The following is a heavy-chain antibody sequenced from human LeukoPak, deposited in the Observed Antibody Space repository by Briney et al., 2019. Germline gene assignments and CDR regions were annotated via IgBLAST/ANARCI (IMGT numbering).Heavy chain of an antibody. V-gene: IGHV3-23*01. D-gene: IGHD2-2*01. CDR2: ISGSGGST. Sequence: GGSLRPSRAASGFTFSSYAMSWVRQAPGKGLEWVSAISGSGGSTYYADSVKGRFTISRDNSKNTLYLQMNSLRAEDTAVYYCAKDLGYCSSTSCFLDYWGQGTLVTVSS. CDR1: GFTFSSYA. CDR3: AKDLGYCSSTSCFLDY. J-gene: IGHJ4*02.